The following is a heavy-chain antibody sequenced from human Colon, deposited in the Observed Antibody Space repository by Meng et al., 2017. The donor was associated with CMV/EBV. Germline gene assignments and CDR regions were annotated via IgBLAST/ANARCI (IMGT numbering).Heavy chain of an antibody. CDR2: IKEDGSET. Sequence: GESLKISCTASGFTFSNFWMNWVRQAPGEGLEWVATIKEDGSETYYVDSVKGRFTISRDNGKNSMYHQMNSLRDEDTAVYYSAKVIKTFGVVEGSNDYWGQGTLVTVSS. V-gene: IGHV3-7*01. J-gene: IGHJ4*02. CDR1: GFTFSNFW. D-gene: IGHD3-3*01. CDR3: AKVIKTFGVVEGSNDY.